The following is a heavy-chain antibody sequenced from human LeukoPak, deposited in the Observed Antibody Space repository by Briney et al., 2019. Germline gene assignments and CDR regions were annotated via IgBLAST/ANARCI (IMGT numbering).Heavy chain of an antibody. CDR2: IIPIFGTA. D-gene: IGHD3-10*01. V-gene: IGHV1-69*13. CDR3: ARGRITMVRGADWFDP. Sequence: SVKVSCKASGGTFSSYAISWVRQAPGQGLEWMGGIIPIFGTANYAQKFQGRVTITADESTSTAYMELSSLRSEDTAVYYCARGRITMVRGADWFDPWGQGTLVTVSS. CDR1: GGTFSSYA. J-gene: IGHJ5*02.